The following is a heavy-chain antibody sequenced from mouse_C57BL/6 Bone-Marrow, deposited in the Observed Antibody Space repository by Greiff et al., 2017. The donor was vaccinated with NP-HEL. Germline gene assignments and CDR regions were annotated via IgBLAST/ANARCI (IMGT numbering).Heavy chain of an antibody. CDR2: IRSKSSNSAT. CDR3: VRGYGYDVGYYAMDY. Sequence: EVMLVESGGGLVQPKGSLKLSCAASGFTFNTYAMHWVRQAPGKGLEWVARIRSKSSNSATYYADSVKDRFTISRDDSQSMLYLQMNYLKTEDTAMYYCVRGYGYDVGYYAMDYWGQGTSVTVSS. V-gene: IGHV10-3*01. J-gene: IGHJ4*01. CDR1: GFTFNTYA. D-gene: IGHD2-2*01.